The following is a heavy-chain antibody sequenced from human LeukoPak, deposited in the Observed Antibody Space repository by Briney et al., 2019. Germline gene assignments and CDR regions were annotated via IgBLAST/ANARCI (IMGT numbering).Heavy chain of an antibody. J-gene: IGHJ4*02. CDR3: ARHLRGGWYGVDY. D-gene: IGHD6-19*01. V-gene: IGHV4-39*01. CDR1: GGSISSNTYY. Sequence: PSGTLSLTCAVSGGSISSNTYYWGWIRQPPGKGLEWIGSISKSTYYNPSLKSRVTISVDTSKNQLSLKLNSVTAADTAVYYCARHLRGGWYGVDYWGQGTLVTVSS. CDR2: ISKST.